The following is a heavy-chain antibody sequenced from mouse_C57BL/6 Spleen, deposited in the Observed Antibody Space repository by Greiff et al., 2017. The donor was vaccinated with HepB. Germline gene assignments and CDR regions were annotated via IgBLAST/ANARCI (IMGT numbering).Heavy chain of an antibody. J-gene: IGHJ4*01. V-gene: IGHV1-80*01. CDR1: GYAFSSYW. CDR2: IYPGDGDT. CDR3: ASEGAMDY. Sequence: QVQLKESGAELVKPGASVKISCKASGYAFSSYWMNWVKQRPGKGLEWIGQIYPGDGDTNYNGKFKGKATLTADKSSSTAYMKLSSLTSEDSAVYFCASEGAMDYWGQGTSVTVSS.